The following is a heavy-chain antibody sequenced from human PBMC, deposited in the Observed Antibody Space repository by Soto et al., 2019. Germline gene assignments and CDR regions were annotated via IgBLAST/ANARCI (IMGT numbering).Heavy chain of an antibody. CDR1: GYSFTSYW. J-gene: IGHJ1*01. V-gene: IGHV5-51*01. Sequence: PGESLKISCKGSGYSFTSYWIGWVRQMPGKGLEWMGIIYPGDSDTRYSPSFQGQVTISADKSISTAYLQWSGLKASDTAMYYCATELYYYDSSGYNAEYFQHWGQGTLVTVSS. CDR3: ATELYYYDSSGYNAEYFQH. CDR2: IYPGDSDT. D-gene: IGHD3-22*01.